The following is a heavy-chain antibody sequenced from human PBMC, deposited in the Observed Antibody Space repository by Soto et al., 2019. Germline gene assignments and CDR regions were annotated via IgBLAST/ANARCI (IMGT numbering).Heavy chain of an antibody. Sequence: QVQLVESGGGVVQPGRSLRLSCAASGFTFSSYGMHWVRQAPGKGPEWVTVISYEGSNKYFADSLRGRFTISRDNSKNTVYLQMNSLRAEDTAVYYCAIDFDLMSSYGMDVWGQGTMVTVSS. CDR2: ISYEGSNK. J-gene: IGHJ6*02. D-gene: IGHD3-9*01. CDR1: GFTFSSYG. V-gene: IGHV3-30*03. CDR3: AIDFDLMSSYGMDV.